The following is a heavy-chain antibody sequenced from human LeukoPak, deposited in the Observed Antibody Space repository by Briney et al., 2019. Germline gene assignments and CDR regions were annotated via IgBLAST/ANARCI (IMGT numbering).Heavy chain of an antibody. Sequence: SETLSLTCTVSGDSISNFYWSWIRQPAGKGLEWIGRIYTNEITNYNPSLKNRIIMSSDTSKNQLSLKLSFVTAADTAVYYCARGNWDVDTAMEYYHHWGQGTLVTVSS. CDR3: ARGNWDVDTAMEYYHH. J-gene: IGHJ1*01. D-gene: IGHD5-18*01. CDR1: GDSISNFY. CDR2: IYTNEIT. V-gene: IGHV4-4*07.